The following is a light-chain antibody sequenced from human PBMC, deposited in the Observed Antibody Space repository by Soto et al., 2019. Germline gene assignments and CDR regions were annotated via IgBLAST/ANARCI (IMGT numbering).Light chain of an antibody. CDR1: SSDVGGYNY. V-gene: IGLV2-14*01. CDR3: SSSTSSSTLDV. J-gene: IGLJ1*01. Sequence: QPVLTQPASVSGSPGQSITISCTGTSSDVGGYNYVSWYQQHPGKAPKLMIYDVSNRPSGVSNRFSGSKSGNTASLTISGLQAEDEADYYCSSSTSSSTLDVFGTGTKVTVL. CDR2: DVS.